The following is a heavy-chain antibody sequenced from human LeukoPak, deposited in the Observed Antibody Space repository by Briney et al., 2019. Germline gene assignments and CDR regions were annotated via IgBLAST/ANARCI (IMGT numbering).Heavy chain of an antibody. V-gene: IGHV1-69*13. J-gene: IGHJ4*02. Sequence: SVKVCCKASGGTFSSYAISWVRQAPGQGLEWMGGIIPIFGTANYAQKFQGRVTITADESTSTAYMELSSLRSEDTAVYYCARDRSIGITFGGVIGYWGQGTLVTVSS. CDR2: IIPIFGTA. CDR1: GGTFSSYA. CDR3: ARDRSIGITFGGVIGY. D-gene: IGHD3-16*01.